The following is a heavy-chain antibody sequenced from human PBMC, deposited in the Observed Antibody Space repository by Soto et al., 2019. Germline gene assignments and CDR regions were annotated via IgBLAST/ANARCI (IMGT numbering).Heavy chain of an antibody. CDR3: ARGQCSSTSCLYYYYYGMDV. CDR2: IYYSGST. D-gene: IGHD2-2*01. J-gene: IGHJ6*02. Sequence: SETLSLTCTVSGSSLSSGGYYWSWIRQPPGKGLEWIGYIYYSGSTYYNPSLKSRVTISVDTSKNQFSLELSSVTDADTAVYYCARGQCSSTSCLYYYYYGMDVWGQGTTVT. V-gene: IGHV4-31*03. CDR1: GSSLSSGGYY.